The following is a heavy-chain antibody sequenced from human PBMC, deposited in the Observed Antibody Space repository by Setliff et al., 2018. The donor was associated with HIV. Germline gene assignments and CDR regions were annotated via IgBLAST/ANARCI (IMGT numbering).Heavy chain of an antibody. CDR3: ARKPGRAAMGRENYYYYYMDV. Sequence: GESLKISCTGSGYSFTNYWIGWVRQMPGKGLEWMGIIFPGDPDTRYSPSFQGQVTISADTSISTAYLQWRSLKASDTAMYYCARKPGRAAMGRENYYYYYMDVWGKGTTVTVSS. CDR2: IFPGDPDT. V-gene: IGHV5-51*01. J-gene: IGHJ6*03. CDR1: GYSFTNYW. D-gene: IGHD2-2*01.